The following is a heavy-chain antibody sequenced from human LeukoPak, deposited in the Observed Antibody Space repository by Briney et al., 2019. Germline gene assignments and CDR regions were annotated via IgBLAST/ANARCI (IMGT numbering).Heavy chain of an antibody. J-gene: IGHJ5*02. CDR1: GGSISSYY. D-gene: IGHD6-6*01. V-gene: IGHV4-4*07. CDR2: IYTSGST. CDR3: ARASGLIAARPRDWFDP. Sequence: SETLSLTCTVSGGSISSYYWSWIRQPAGKGLEWIGRIYTSGSTNYNPSLKSRVTISVDTSKNQFSLKLSSVTAADTAVYYCARASGLIAARPRDWFDPWGQGTLVTVSS.